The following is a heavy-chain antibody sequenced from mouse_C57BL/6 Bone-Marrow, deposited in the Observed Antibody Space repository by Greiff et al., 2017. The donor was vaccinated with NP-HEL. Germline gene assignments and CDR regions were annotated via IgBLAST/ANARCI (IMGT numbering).Heavy chain of an antibody. D-gene: IGHD2-1*01. CDR1: GFTFSSYA. CDR2: ISDGGSYT. V-gene: IGHV5-4*01. Sequence: EVHLVESGGGLVKPGGSLKLSCAASGFTFSSYAMSWVRQTPEKRLEWVATISDGGSYTYYPDNVKGRFTISRDNAKNNLYLQMSHLKSGDTAMYYCARDSLYGNYVYYAMDYWGQGTSVTVSS. J-gene: IGHJ4*01. CDR3: ARDSLYGNYVYYAMDY.